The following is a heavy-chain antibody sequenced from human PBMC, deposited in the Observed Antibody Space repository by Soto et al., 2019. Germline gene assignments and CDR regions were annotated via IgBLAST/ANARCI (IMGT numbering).Heavy chain of an antibody. D-gene: IGHD3-10*01. Sequence: GGALRLSCAASGFTFSSDAMSWVRQAPGKGLEWVSAISGSGGSTYYADSVKGRFTISRDNSKNTLYLQMNSLRAEDTAVYSCATDTEWFGDLPYGFDIWGQGTMVTVSS. J-gene: IGHJ3*02. CDR1: GFTFSSDA. V-gene: IGHV3-23*01. CDR3: ATDTEWFGDLPYGFDI. CDR2: ISGSGGST.